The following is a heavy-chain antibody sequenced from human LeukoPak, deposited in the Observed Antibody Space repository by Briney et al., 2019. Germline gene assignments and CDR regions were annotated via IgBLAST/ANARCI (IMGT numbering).Heavy chain of an antibody. CDR2: MYYSGSP. J-gene: IGHJ5*02. CDR1: GVSVSSGSYY. D-gene: IGHD3-22*01. V-gene: IGHV4-61*01. Sequence: ETLSLTCTVSGVSVSSGSYYWSWIRQPPGKGLEWIGYMYYSGSPNYNPSLKSRVTISVDTSKNQFSLKLSSVTAADTAVYYCARGGDSTGYYNWFDPWGQGTLVTVSS. CDR3: ARGGDSTGYYNWFDP.